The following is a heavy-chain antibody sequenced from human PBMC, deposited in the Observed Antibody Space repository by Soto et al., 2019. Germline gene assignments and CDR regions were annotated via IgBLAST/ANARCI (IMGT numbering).Heavy chain of an antibody. CDR3: AMRGLVVVAATDYYYYYMDV. V-gene: IGHV3-11*01. CDR2: ISSSGSTI. Sequence: GGSLRLSCAASGFTFCDYYMSWIRQAPGKGLEWVSYISSSGSTIYYADSVKGRFTISRDNAKNSLYLQMNSLRAEDTAVYYCAMRGLVVVAATDYYYYYMDVWGKGTTVTVSS. CDR1: GFTFCDYY. D-gene: IGHD2-15*01. J-gene: IGHJ6*03.